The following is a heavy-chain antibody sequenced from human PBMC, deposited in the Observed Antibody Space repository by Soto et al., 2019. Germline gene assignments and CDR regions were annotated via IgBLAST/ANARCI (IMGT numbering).Heavy chain of an antibody. D-gene: IGHD3-10*01. CDR3: ARRYGATFDY. CDR1: GGSISSYY. CDR2: SYYSGST. V-gene: IGHV4-59*08. J-gene: IGHJ4*02. Sequence: VQLQESGPGLVKPSETLSLTCTVSGGSISSYYWSWMRQPPGKGVEWIGYSYYSGSTNYNPSLKSRVTISVDTSKNQFSLRLSSVTAADTAVSYCARRYGATFDYWGQGTLVTVSS.